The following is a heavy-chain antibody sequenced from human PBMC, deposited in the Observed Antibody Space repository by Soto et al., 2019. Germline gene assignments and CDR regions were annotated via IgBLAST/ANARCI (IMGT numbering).Heavy chain of an antibody. J-gene: IGHJ4*02. CDR2: IYYSGST. CDR3: ASATTYYYDSSGYYYV. CDR1: GGSISSGGYY. V-gene: IGHV4-39*01. Sequence: PSETLSLTCTVSGGSISSGGYYWSWIRQPPGKGLEWIGSIYYSGSTYYNPSLKSRVTISVDTSKNQFSLKLSSVTAADTAVYYCASATTYYYDSSGYYYVWGQGTLVTVSS. D-gene: IGHD3-22*01.